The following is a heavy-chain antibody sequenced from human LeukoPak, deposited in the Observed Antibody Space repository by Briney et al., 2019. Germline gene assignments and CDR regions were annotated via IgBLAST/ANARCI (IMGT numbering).Heavy chain of an antibody. CDR2: ISGSGGST. D-gene: IGHD5-12*01. V-gene: IGHV3-23*01. CDR3: AKEVGYSGYGRPFDY. Sequence: GGSLRLSCAASGFTFSSYVMSWVRQAPGKGLEWVSAISGSGGSTYYADSVKGRFTISRDNSKNTLYLQMNSLRAEDTAVYYCAKEVGYSGYGRPFDYWGQGTLVTVSS. J-gene: IGHJ4*02. CDR1: GFTFSSYV.